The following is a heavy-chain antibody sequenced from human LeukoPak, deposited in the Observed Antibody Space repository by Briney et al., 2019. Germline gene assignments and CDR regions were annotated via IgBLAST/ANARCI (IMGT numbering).Heavy chain of an antibody. CDR1: GYTFTSYG. CDR3: ARRYYDILTGYEYYYGMDV. D-gene: IGHD3-9*01. J-gene: IGHJ6*02. V-gene: IGHV1-18*01. Sequence: GASVKVSCKASGYTFTSYGISWVRQAPGRGLEWMGWISAYNGNTNYAQKLQGRVTMTTDASTSTAYMELRSLRSDDTAVYYCARRYYDILTGYEYYYGMDVWGQGTTVTVSS. CDR2: ISAYNGNT.